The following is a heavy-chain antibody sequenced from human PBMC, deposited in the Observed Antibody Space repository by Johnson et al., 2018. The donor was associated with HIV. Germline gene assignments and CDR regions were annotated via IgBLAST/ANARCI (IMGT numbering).Heavy chain of an antibody. CDR2: IWYDGTNK. V-gene: IGHV3-33*01. Sequence: QVQLVESGGGLVQPGGSLRLSCAASGLSFSNFGIHWVRQAPGKGPEWVAVIWYDGTNKYYADSVKGRFTISRDDSKNTLYLQMNSLKTEDTAVYYCTTDYTYPRISGTTGSAFDIWGQGTMVTVPS. CDR3: TTDYTYPRISGTTGSAFDI. D-gene: IGHD1-7*01. CDR1: GLSFSNFG. J-gene: IGHJ3*02.